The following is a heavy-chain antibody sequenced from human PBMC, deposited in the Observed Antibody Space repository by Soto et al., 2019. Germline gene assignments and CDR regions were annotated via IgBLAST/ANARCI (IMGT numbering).Heavy chain of an antibody. CDR3: ARDQGHSFVGNWGYEVVWGVHNDAFDI. CDR2: IYHSGST. J-gene: IGHJ3*02. Sequence: SETLSLTCAVSGGSISSSNWWSWVRQPPGKGLEWIGEIYHSGSTNYNPSLKSRVTISVDKSKNQFSLKLSSVTAADTAVYYCARDQGHSFVGNWGYEVVWGVHNDAFDIWGQGTMVTVSS. D-gene: IGHD7-27*01. V-gene: IGHV4-4*02. CDR1: GGSISSSNW.